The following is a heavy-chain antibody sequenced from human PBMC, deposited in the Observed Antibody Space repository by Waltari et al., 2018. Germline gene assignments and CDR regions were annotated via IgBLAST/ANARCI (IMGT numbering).Heavy chain of an antibody. D-gene: IGHD6-19*01. V-gene: IGHV4-39*07. CDR1: GGSISSSSYY. Sequence: QLQLQESGPGLVKPSETLSLTCTVSGGSISSSSYYWGWFRQPPGKGLGWIGSIYYSGSTYYDPSLEDRMTIKVDTNKNQFSLKLSAVTAADTAVYYCATQWQMYYFDYWGQGTLVTVST. CDR3: ATQWQMYYFDY. J-gene: IGHJ4*02. CDR2: IYYSGST.